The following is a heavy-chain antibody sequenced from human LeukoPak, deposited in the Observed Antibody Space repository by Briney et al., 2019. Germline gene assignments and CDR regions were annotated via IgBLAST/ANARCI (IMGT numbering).Heavy chain of an antibody. V-gene: IGHV3-33*08. Sequence: GGSLRLSCAASGFTFSSYGMHWFGQAPGKGREWVAVIWYGGSNKYYADSVKGRFTISRDNSKNTLYLQMNSLRAEDTAVYYCTVVVASLISWGQGTLVTVSS. CDR2: IWYGGSNK. CDR3: TVVVASLIS. CDR1: GFTFSSYG. J-gene: IGHJ5*02. D-gene: IGHD2-15*01.